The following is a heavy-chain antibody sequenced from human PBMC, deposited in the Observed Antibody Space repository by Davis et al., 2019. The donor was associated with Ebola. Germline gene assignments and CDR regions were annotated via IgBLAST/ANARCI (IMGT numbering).Heavy chain of an antibody. D-gene: IGHD3-10*01. CDR3: ARESFSSGSYYTGYYYYGMDV. V-gene: IGHV3-53*01. CDR1: GFTVSSNY. J-gene: IGHJ6*02. CDR2: IYSGGST. Sequence: PGGSLRLSCAASGFTVSSNYMSWVRQAPGKGLEWVSVIYSGGSTYYADSVKGRFTISRDNAKNSLYLQMNSLRDEDTAVYYCARESFSSGSYYTGYYYYGMDVWGQGTTVTVSS.